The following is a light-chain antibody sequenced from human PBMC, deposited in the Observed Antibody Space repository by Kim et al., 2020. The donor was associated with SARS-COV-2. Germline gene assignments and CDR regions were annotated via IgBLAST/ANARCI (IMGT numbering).Light chain of an antibody. CDR1: HTCSFS. CDR2: DVS. CDR3: QHYKGYPYT. Sequence: ASVGDRVTISRGSGHTCSFSLAWYQQKPGKAPRLLLYDVSRLENGVPSRFSGSGSGTEFTLTLRRLQPDGYATYYCQHYKGYPYTFGQGTKLEI. J-gene: IGKJ2*01. V-gene: IGKV1-5*01.